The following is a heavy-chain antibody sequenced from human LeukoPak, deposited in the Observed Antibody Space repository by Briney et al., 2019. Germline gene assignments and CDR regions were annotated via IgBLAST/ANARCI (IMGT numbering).Heavy chain of an antibody. D-gene: IGHD3-3*01. J-gene: IGHJ4*02. CDR1: GFTFSSYW. CDR2: IKQDGSER. CDR3: ARVSRPAYYDFWSGYFDY. V-gene: IGHV3-7*01. Sequence: GGSLRLSCAASGFTFSSYWMSWVRQAPGKGLEWVANIKQDGSERYYVDSVKGRCTISRDNAKNSLYLQMNSLRAEDTAVYYCARVSRPAYYDFWSGYFDYWGQGTLVTVSS.